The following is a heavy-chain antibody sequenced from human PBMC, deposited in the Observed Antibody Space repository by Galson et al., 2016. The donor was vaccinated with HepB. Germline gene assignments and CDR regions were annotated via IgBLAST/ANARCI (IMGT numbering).Heavy chain of an antibody. D-gene: IGHD3-10*01. V-gene: IGHV3-23*01. J-gene: IGHJ5*02. Sequence: SLRLSCAASGFTFSNYAMNWVRQAPGKGLQWVSTISDSGSSTYYADPVQGRFTISRDNSKNTLYLQMNSLRAEDTAVYYCAKDRAGSISWGFGTWGQGALVTVSS. CDR3: AKDRAGSISWGFGT. CDR2: ISDSGSST. CDR1: GFTFSNYA.